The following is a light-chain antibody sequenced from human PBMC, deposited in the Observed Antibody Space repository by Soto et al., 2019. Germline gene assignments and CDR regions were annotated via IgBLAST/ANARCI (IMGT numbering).Light chain of an antibody. J-gene: IGKJ1*01. CDR3: QQYNKWRT. CDR2: GAS. Sequence: EIVMSQSPATLSLSPGDKATLSCRASQSVTSFVAWYQQKPGQAPGLLIYGASTRATGIPARISGSGSGTEFTLTISSLQSEDFAVYYCQQYNKWRTFGQGTKVDIK. V-gene: IGKV3-15*01. CDR1: QSVTSF.